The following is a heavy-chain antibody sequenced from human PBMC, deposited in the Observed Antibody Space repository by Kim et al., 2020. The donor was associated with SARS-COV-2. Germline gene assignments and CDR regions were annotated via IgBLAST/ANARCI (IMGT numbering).Heavy chain of an antibody. V-gene: IGHV3-48*04. CDR1: GFTFSSYS. J-gene: IGHJ4*02. CDR2: ISSSSSTI. D-gene: IGHD4-17*01. CDR3: ARDFYGDYSGWLLY. Sequence: GGSLRLSCAASGFTFSSYSMNWVRQAPGKGLEWVSYISSSSSTIYYADSVKGRFTISRDNAKNSLYLQMNSLRAEDTAVYYCARDFYGDYSGWLLYWGQGTLVTVSS.